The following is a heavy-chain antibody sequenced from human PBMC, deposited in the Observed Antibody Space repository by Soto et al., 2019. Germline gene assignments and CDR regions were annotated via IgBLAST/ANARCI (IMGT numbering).Heavy chain of an antibody. CDR2: TTNKPNSYTS. D-gene: IGHD2-15*01. J-gene: IGHJ5*02. CDR1: GFTFSDHY. CDR3: ARDSHAALDL. Sequence: EVQLVESGGGLVQPGGSLTLSCAASGFTFSDHYMDWVRQAPGKGLEWVGRTTNKPNSYTSNYVASVKGRFTILRDDSKSSLYLQMNSLKTDDTAVYYCARDSHAALDLWGQGTLVTVSS. V-gene: IGHV3-72*01.